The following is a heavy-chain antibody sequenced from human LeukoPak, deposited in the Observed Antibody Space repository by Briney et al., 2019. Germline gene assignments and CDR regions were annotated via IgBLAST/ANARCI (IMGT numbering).Heavy chain of an antibody. J-gene: IGHJ5*02. CDR2: INHSGST. CDR3: AGYCSSISCYTLNYWFDP. V-gene: IGHV4-34*01. D-gene: IGHD2-2*02. Sequence: SETLSLTCAVYGGSFSGYYWSWIRQPPGKGLEWIGEINHSGSTNYNPSLKSRVTISVDTSKNQFSLKLSSVTAADTAVYYCAGYCSSISCYTLNYWFDPWGQGTLVTVSS. CDR1: GGSFSGYY.